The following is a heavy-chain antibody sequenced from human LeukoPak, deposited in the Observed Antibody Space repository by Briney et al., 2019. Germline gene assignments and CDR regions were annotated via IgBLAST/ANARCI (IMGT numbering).Heavy chain of an antibody. D-gene: IGHD3-22*01. CDR1: GFTFSSYA. Sequence: GGSLRLSCAASGFTFSSYAMHWVRQAPGKGLEWVAVISYDGSNKYYAHAVKGRFTISRDNSKNTLYLQMNSLRAEDTAVYYCARERSGFYYWGQGTLVTVSS. V-gene: IGHV3-30*04. CDR3: ARERSGFYY. CDR2: ISYDGSNK. J-gene: IGHJ4*02.